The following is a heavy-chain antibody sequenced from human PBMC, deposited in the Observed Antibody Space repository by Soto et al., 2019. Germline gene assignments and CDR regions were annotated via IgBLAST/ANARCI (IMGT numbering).Heavy chain of an antibody. V-gene: IGHV4-4*02. J-gene: IGHJ6*02. D-gene: IGHD3-16*01. CDR2: IFHDGTA. CDR1: GVSISSGNW. CDR3: VSKLGPYYYGLDV. Sequence: SETLSLTCAVSGVSISSGNWWTWVRQTPQRGLEYIGEIFHDGTANYNPSLESRVAFSVDKSKNQFSLSLTSVTAADTAVYYCVSKLGPYYYGLDVWGQGTTVTVSS.